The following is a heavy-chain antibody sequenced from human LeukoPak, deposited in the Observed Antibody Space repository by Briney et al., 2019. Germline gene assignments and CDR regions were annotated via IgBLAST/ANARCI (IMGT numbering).Heavy chain of an antibody. CDR2: IYHSGST. V-gene: IGHV4-30-2*01. CDR1: GGSISSGGYS. J-gene: IGHJ5*02. CDR3: ARGSSWFDP. Sequence: SETLSLTCAVSGGSISSGGYSWSWIRQPPGKGLEWIGYIYHSGSTYYNPSLKSQVTISVDRSKNQFSLKLSSVTAADTAVYYCARGSSWFDPWGQGTLVTVSS.